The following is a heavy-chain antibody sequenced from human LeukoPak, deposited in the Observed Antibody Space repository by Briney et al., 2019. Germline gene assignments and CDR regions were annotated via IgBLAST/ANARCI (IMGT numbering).Heavy chain of an antibody. V-gene: IGHV3-21*01. D-gene: IGHD3-3*01. CDR2: ISRSRSYR. Sequence: GGSLRLSCAASGFTFRTYSRNGVRQARGKGVEGGSSISRSRSYRYYADSVKGRYTISRDNAKNSLDQQMNTLRAGDTSVYYCARVVLRFLEWSFHHWGQGILVTVSS. CDR3: ARVVLRFLEWSFHH. CDR1: GFTFRTYS. J-gene: IGHJ1*01.